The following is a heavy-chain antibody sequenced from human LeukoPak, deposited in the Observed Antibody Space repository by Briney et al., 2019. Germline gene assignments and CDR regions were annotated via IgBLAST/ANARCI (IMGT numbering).Heavy chain of an antibody. CDR1: GYTFTSYY. D-gene: IGHD2-2*01. CDR2: INPSGGST. V-gene: IGHV1-46*01. J-gene: IGHJ6*02. Sequence: GASVKVSCKASGYTFTSYYMHWVRQAPGQGLEWMGIINPSGGSTSYAQKFQGRVTMTRDTSTSTVYMELSSLRSEDTAVYYCGRGAVGIVVVPAAMSNYGMDVWGQGTTVTVSS. CDR3: GRGAVGIVVVPAAMSNYGMDV.